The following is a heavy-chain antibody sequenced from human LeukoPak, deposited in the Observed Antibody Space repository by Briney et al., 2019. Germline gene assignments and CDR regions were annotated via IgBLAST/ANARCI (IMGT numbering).Heavy chain of an antibody. J-gene: IGHJ4*02. D-gene: IGHD1-26*01. V-gene: IGHV3-33*01. Sequence: GGSLRLSCAASGFTFSTYAMHWVRQAPGKGLEWVAVIWYDRTSKYYADSVKGRFAISRDNSKNTLYLQMNSLRAEDTAVYYCARWAGGHYDYWGQGTLVTVSS. CDR3: ARWAGGHYDY. CDR1: GFTFSTYA. CDR2: IWYDRTSK.